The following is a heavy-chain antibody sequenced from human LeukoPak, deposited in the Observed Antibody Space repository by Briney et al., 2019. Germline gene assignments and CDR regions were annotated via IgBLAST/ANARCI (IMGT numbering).Heavy chain of an antibody. CDR2: IYHRGST. Sequence: SETLSLTCAVSGSAVSSDDHFWSWIRQPPGRGLEWIGYIYHRGSTSYNPPLRSRVTVSLDKSRNQFSLNLYSVTAADTAVYYCARAPYDILTGYFLFDSWGQGTLITVSS. CDR1: GSAVSSDDHF. V-gene: IGHV4-30-2*01. CDR3: ARAPYDILTGYFLFDS. D-gene: IGHD3-9*01. J-gene: IGHJ4*02.